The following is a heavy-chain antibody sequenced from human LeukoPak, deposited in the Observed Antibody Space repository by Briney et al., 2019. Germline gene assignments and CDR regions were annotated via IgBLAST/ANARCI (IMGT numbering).Heavy chain of an antibody. V-gene: IGHV3-7*03. CDR3: ARDPYYYDSSGYSP. J-gene: IGHJ4*02. Sequence: GGSLRLSCAASGLTFSNYAMSWVRQAPGKGLEWVANIKQDGSEKYYVDSVKGRFTISRDNAKNSLYLQMNSLRAEDTAVYYCARDPYYYDSSGYSPWGQGTLVTVSS. CDR2: IKQDGSEK. CDR1: GLTFSNYA. D-gene: IGHD3-22*01.